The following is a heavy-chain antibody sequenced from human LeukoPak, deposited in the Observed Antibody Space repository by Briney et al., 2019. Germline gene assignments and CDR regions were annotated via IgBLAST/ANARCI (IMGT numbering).Heavy chain of an antibody. CDR1: GFTFSSYG. J-gene: IGHJ4*02. Sequence: PGGSLRLSCAASGFTFSSYGMHWVRQAPGKGLEWVAVISYDGSIKYYADSVKGRFTISRDNSKNTLYLQMNSLRAEDTAVYYCARWGEGGYENYFDYWGQGTLVTVSS. CDR3: ARWGEGGYENYFDY. CDR2: ISYDGSIK. V-gene: IGHV3-30*03. D-gene: IGHD5-12*01.